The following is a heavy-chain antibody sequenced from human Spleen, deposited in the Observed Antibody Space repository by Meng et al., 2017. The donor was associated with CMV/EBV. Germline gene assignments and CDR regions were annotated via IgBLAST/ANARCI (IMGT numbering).Heavy chain of an antibody. CDR3: AKDSQPGIVEAGTNFDY. CDR2: ISGNDGGT. CDR1: EFTFSNFA. Sequence: GESLKISCAASEFTFSNFAMSWVRQAPGRGLAWVSAISGNDGGTNYADSVKGRFTISRDNSKNTLYLQMNSLRVEDTAVYYCAKDSQPGIVEAGTNFDYWGQGTLVTVSS. D-gene: IGHD6-13*01. V-gene: IGHV3-23*01. J-gene: IGHJ4*02.